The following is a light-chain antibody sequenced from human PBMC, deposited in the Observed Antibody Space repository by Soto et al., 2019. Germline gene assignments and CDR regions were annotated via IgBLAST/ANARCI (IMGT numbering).Light chain of an antibody. V-gene: IGLV1-44*01. CDR2: SNN. CDR3: AAWDDSLNGVV. Sequence: QLVLTQPTSASGTPGQRVTISCSGSSSNIGSNPVNWYQQLPGTAPKLLIYSNNQRPSGVPDRFSGSKSGTSASLAISGLQSEDEADYYCAAWDDSLNGVVFGGGTKLTVL. CDR1: SSNIGSNP. J-gene: IGLJ2*01.